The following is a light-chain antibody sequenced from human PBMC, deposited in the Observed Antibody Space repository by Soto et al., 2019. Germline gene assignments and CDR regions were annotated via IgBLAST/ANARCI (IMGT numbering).Light chain of an antibody. Sequence: EIVLTQSPGTLSLSPGERATLSCRASQSVSSSYLAWYQQKPGQAPRLLIHGASSRATGTPDRFSGSGSGTDFTLTISSLEPEDFAVYYCQQYGTSPMWTFGQGTKVEIK. CDR1: QSVSSSY. V-gene: IGKV3-20*01. CDR3: QQYGTSPMWT. J-gene: IGKJ1*01. CDR2: GAS.